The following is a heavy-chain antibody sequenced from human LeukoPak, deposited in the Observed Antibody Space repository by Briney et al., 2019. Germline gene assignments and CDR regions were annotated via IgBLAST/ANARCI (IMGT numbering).Heavy chain of an antibody. Sequence: GGSLRLSCAASGFTFSNSWMYWVRQTPDKGLVWVSRIKYDGSSTVYADSVKGRFTISRDNAKNTLNLQMNSLRAEDTAVYYCARGGPYSSSSLDYWGQGTLVTVSS. CDR1: GFTFSNSW. CDR2: IKYDGSST. CDR3: ARGGPYSSSSLDY. V-gene: IGHV3-74*01. J-gene: IGHJ4*02. D-gene: IGHD6-6*01.